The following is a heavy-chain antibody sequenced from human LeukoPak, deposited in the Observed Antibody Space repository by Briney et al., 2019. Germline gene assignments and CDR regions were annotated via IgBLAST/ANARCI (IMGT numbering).Heavy chain of an antibody. Sequence: SETLSLTCAVYGGSFSGYYWSWIRQPPGKGLKWIGEINHSGSTNYNPSLKSRVTISVDTSKNQFSLKLSSVTAADTAVYYCARGQSVAAAGIPFDPWGQGTLVTVSS. CDR2: INHSGST. CDR3: ARGQSVAAAGIPFDP. J-gene: IGHJ5*02. CDR1: GGSFSGYY. V-gene: IGHV4-34*01. D-gene: IGHD6-13*01.